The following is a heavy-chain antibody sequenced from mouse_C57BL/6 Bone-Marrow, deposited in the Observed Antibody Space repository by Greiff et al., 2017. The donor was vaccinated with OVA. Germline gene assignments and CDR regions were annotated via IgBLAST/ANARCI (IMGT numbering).Heavy chain of an antibody. Sequence: VQLQESGPGLVAPSQSLSITCTVSGFSLTSYGVHWVRQPPGKGLEWLVVIWSDGSTTYNSALKSRLSISKDNSKSQVFLKMNSLQTDDTAMYYCARNSPYYYGSSYEEAMDYWGQGTSVTVSS. V-gene: IGHV2-6*03. CDR2: IWSDGST. CDR1: GFSLTSYG. D-gene: IGHD1-1*01. CDR3: ARNSPYYYGSSYEEAMDY. J-gene: IGHJ4*01.